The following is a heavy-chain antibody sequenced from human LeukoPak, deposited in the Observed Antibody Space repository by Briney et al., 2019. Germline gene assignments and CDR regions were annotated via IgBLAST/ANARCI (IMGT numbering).Heavy chain of an antibody. V-gene: IGHV4-4*07. CDR3: ARDPRVAYGDAFDI. J-gene: IGHJ3*02. CDR2: IYTSGST. CDR1: GGSISSYY. Sequence: SETLSLTCTVSGGSISSYYWSWIRQPAGKGLEGIGCIYTSGSTNYNPSLKSRVTMSVDTSKNQFSLKLSSVTAADTAVYYCARDPRVAYGDAFDIWGQGTMVTVSS. D-gene: IGHD4-17*01.